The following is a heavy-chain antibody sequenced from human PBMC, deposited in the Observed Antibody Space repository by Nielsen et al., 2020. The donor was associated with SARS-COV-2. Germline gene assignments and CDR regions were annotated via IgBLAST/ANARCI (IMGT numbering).Heavy chain of an antibody. V-gene: IGHV1-18*04. CDR1: GYTFTSYG. D-gene: IGHD4-11*01. J-gene: IGHJ6*03. Sequence: ASVKVSCKASGYTFTSYGISWVRQAPGQGLEWMGWISAYNADTNYAQKVQGRVTMTTDTSTNTAHMELRSLRSDDTAVYYCARTPMTTVTQSYYYYMDVWGKGTTVTVSS. CDR2: ISAYNADT. CDR3: ARTPMTTVTQSYYYYMDV.